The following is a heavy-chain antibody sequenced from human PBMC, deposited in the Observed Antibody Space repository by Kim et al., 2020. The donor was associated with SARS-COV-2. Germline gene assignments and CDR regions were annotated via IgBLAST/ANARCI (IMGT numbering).Heavy chain of an antibody. CDR2: IYYSGIT. V-gene: IGHV4-59*08. D-gene: IGHD5-12*01. CDR1: GGSISSYY. J-gene: IGHJ6*03. CDR3: ARVARPYYYYYIDV. Sequence: SEILSLTCTVSGGSISSYYWSWIRQPPGKGLEWIGYIYYSGITNYNPSLKSRVTISVDTSKNLFSLTLSSVTAADTAVYYCARVARPYYYYYIDVLGKRT.